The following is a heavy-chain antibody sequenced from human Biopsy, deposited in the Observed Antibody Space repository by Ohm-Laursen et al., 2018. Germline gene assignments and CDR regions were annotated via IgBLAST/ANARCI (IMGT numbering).Heavy chain of an antibody. CDR1: GFPFHNYA. D-gene: IGHD5-24*01. V-gene: IGHV3-23*01. CDR2: IDVSDYNT. CDR3: VKQRGGYNFDS. Sequence: SLRLSCSASGFPFHNYAMNWVRQAPGKGLEWVAHIDVSDYNTYYADSVRGRFTISRDNSKQMVHLEINSLTADDTAVYYCVKQRGGYNFDSWGQGTLVTVSS. J-gene: IGHJ5*01.